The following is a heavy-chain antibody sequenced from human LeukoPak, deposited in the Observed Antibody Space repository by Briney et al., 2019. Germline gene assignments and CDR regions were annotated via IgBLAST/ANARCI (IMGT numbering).Heavy chain of an antibody. Sequence: SETLSLTCSVSGGSISSYYWSWIRQPAGKGLEWIGRIYSSGTITYNPSLQSRVTMSVDTSKNQFSLKLSSVTAADTAVYYCARRFGEYVNYWGQGTLVTVSS. J-gene: IGHJ4*02. V-gene: IGHV4-4*07. CDR1: GGSISSYY. CDR3: ARRFGEYVNY. D-gene: IGHD3-10*01. CDR2: IYSSGTI.